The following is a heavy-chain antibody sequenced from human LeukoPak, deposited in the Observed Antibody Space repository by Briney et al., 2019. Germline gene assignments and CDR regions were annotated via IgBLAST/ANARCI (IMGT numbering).Heavy chain of an antibody. D-gene: IGHD1-1*01. CDR2: IKQDGSEK. CDR1: GFTFSSYW. CDR3: LRHSVEREKWRAFDR. V-gene: IGHV3-7*01. J-gene: IGHJ3*02. Sequence: PGGSLRLSCAASGFTFSSYWMSWVRQAPGKGLEWVANIKQDGSEKNYGESVKGRFTISRDNAKNSLFLDLKSLRVEDTAVYYCLRHSVEREKWRAFDRWGQGTVVTVSS.